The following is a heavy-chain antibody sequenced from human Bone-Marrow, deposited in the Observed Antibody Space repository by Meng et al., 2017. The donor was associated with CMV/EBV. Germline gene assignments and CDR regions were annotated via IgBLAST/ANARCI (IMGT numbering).Heavy chain of an antibody. Sequence: TCTVSGGSISSDGYYWSWIRQHPGKGLEWIGYIYYSGSTYYNPSLKSRVTISVDTSKNQFSLKLSSVTAADTAVYYCARDQGFLEWLLWGQGTLVTVSS. D-gene: IGHD3-3*01. V-gene: IGHV4-31*03. CDR2: IYYSGST. CDR3: ARDQGFLEWLL. CDR1: GGSISSDGYY. J-gene: IGHJ4*02.